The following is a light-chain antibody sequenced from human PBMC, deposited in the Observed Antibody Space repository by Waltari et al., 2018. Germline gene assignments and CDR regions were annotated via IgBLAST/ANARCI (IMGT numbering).Light chain of an antibody. J-gene: IGLJ2*01. Sequence: QSALTQPPSASGSPGQSVTISCTGTSSDVGGYNFVSWYQQHPGKAPKLMIYEVSKRPSGAPDRFSGSKSGNTASLTVSGLQPEDEADYYCSSYAGNHVVFGGGTKLTVL. CDR2: EVS. CDR3: SSYAGNHVV. CDR1: SSDVGGYNF. V-gene: IGLV2-8*01.